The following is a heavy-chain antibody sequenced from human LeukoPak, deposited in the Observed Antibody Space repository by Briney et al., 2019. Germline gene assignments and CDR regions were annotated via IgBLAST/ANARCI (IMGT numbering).Heavy chain of an antibody. CDR3: ALGLGYTSGWWPLQDNWSDP. CDR1: GYTFTGYY. D-gene: IGHD6-19*01. CDR2: INPNSGRT. Sequence: ASVKVSCKASGYTFTGYYMHWVRQAPGQGLEWMGWINPNSGRTNYAQKFQGRVTMTRDTSISTAYMELSRLRSDDTAVYYCALGLGYTSGWWPLQDNWSDPWGQGTLVTVSS. V-gene: IGHV1-2*02. J-gene: IGHJ5*02.